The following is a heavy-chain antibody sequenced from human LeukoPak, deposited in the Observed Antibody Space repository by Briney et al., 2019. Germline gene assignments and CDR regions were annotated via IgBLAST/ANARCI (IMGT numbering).Heavy chain of an antibody. CDR1: GYTFTGYY. CDR2: INPNSGGT. Sequence: ASVKVSCKASGYTFTGYYMHWVRQAPGQGLEWMGWINPNSGGTNYAQKFQGRVTMTRDTSISTAYMELSRLRSDDTAVYYCAREGYLPLDSYLPGILWWSFDYWGQGTLVTVSS. J-gene: IGHJ4*02. D-gene: IGHD2-21*01. CDR3: AREGYLPLDSYLPGILWWSFDY. V-gene: IGHV1-2*02.